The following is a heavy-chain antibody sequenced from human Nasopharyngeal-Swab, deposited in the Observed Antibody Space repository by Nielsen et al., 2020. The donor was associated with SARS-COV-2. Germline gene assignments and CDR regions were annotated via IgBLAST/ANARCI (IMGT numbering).Heavy chain of an antibody. J-gene: IGHJ6*02. V-gene: IGHV3-30*03. CDR3: ASWDGFSLYYGMDV. Sequence: GESLKISCAASGFTFSSYGMHWVRQAPGKGLEWVAVISYDGYNKYYADSVKGRFTISRDNSKNTLYLQMNSLRAEDTAVYYCASWDGFSLYYGMDVWGQGTTVTVSS. CDR2: ISYDGYNK. CDR1: GFTFSSYG. D-gene: IGHD3-3*01.